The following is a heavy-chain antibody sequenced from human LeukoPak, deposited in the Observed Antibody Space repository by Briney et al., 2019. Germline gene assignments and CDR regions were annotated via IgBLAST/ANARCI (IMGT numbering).Heavy chain of an antibody. D-gene: IGHD4-11*01. CDR1: GFTFSSYS. Sequence: GGSLRLSCPASGFTFSSYSMHWVRQAPGKGLEWVSSISSGSSYKYYADSVKGRFAISRDNSKNTLYLQMNSLRAEDTAVYYCAKEYAALSNYPYYFDYWGQGTLVTVSS. V-gene: IGHV3-21*04. CDR3: AKEYAALSNYPYYFDY. J-gene: IGHJ4*02. CDR2: ISSGSSYK.